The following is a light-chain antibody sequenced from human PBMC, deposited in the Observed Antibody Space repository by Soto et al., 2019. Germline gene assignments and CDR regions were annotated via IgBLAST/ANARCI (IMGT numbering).Light chain of an antibody. V-gene: IGLV2-14*01. Sequence: QSVLTRPASVSGSPGQSITISCTGSSSDVGGYNYVSWYQHHPGKAPKLIIFEVTNRPSGVSNRFSGSKSGNTASLTISGLQAEDEADYYCSSLTSSSTRGVFGTGTKLTVL. CDR1: SSDVGGYNY. J-gene: IGLJ1*01. CDR2: EVT. CDR3: SSLTSSSTRGV.